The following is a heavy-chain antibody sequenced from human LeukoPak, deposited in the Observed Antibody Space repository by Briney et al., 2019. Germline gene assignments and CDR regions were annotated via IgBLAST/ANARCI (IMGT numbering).Heavy chain of an antibody. J-gene: IGHJ4*02. CDR1: GGSISSYY. CDR2: IYTSGST. CDR3: AREEDCSGGSCYVVC. V-gene: IGHV4-4*07. D-gene: IGHD2-15*01. Sequence: KPSETLSLTCTVSGGSISSYYWSWIRQPAGKGLEWIGRIYTSGSTNYNPSLKSRVTMSVDTSKNQFSLKLSSVTAADTAVYYCAREEDCSGGSCYVVCWGQGTLVTVSS.